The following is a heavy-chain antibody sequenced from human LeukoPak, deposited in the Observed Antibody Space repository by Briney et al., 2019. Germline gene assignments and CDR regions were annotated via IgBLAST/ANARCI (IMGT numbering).Heavy chain of an antibody. Sequence: GGSLRLSCAASGFTFSSYAMSWVRQAPGEGLVWASRINEHGSITDYADSVKGRFTISRDNAKNTLYLHMNTLRAEDAAIYYCARDVAGAGSHWGQGTLVTVSS. D-gene: IGHD3-10*01. CDR1: GFTFSSYA. J-gene: IGHJ4*02. V-gene: IGHV3-74*01. CDR3: ARDVAGAGSH. CDR2: INEHGSIT.